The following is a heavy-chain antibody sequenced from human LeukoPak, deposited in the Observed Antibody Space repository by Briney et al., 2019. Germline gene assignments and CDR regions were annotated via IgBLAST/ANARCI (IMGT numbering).Heavy chain of an antibody. CDR2: IIPTFGTA. J-gene: IGHJ6*02. Sequence: GSSVKVSCKASGGTFSSYAISWVRQAPGQGLEWMGGIIPTFGTANYAQKFQGRVTITADESTSTAYMELSSLRSEDTAVYYCARDPRKRGYSYGRPGYYGMDVWGQGTTVTVSS. CDR3: ARDPRKRGYSYGRPGYYGMDV. D-gene: IGHD5-18*01. V-gene: IGHV1-69*01. CDR1: GGTFSSYA.